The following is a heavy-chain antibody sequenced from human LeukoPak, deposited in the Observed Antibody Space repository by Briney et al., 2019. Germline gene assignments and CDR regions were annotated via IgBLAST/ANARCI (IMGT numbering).Heavy chain of an antibody. CDR2: INPNSGGT. D-gene: IGHD1-14*01. Sequence: ASVKASCKASGYTFTGYYMHWVRQAPGQGLEWMGRINPNSGGTNYAQKFQGRVTMTRDTSISTAYMELSRLGSDDTAVYYCARANRRWDFDYWGQGTLVTVSS. J-gene: IGHJ4*02. CDR3: ARANRRWDFDY. V-gene: IGHV1-2*06. CDR1: GYTFTGYY.